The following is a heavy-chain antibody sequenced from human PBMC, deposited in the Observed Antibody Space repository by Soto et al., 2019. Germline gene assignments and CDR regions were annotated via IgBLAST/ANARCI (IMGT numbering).Heavy chain of an antibody. CDR3: ARDRSDIVVVVAATPGVRRGMDV. D-gene: IGHD2-15*01. J-gene: IGHJ6*02. V-gene: IGHV3-33*01. CDR2: IWYDGSNK. Sequence: QVQLVESGGGVVQPGRSLRLSCAASGFTFSSYGMHWVRQAPGKGLEWVAVIWYDGSNKYYADSVKGRFTISRDNSKNTLYLQMTSLRAEDTAVYYCARDRSDIVVVVAATPGVRRGMDVWGQGTTVTVSS. CDR1: GFTFSSYG.